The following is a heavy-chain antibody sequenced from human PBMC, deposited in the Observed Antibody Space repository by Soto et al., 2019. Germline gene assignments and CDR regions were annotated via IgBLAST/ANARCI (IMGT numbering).Heavy chain of an antibody. CDR2: ISAYDGNT. D-gene: IGHD2-2*01. J-gene: IGHJ4*02. V-gene: IGHV1-18*01. CDR1: GYTFTSYG. Sequence: QVQLVQSGAEVKKPGASVKVSCKASGYTFTSYGVSWVRQAPGQGLEWLGWISAYDGNTDYAEKLQGRVTLTTDTSTSTAYMEPRSMRSDVTAVYYCARDASARHYARSFRDPDVFDYWGQGTLVTVSS. CDR3: ARDASARHYARSFRDPDVFDY.